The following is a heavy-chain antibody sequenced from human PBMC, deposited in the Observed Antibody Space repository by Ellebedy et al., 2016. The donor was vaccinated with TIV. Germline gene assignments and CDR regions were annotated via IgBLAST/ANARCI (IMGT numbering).Heavy chain of an antibody. CDR3: AKNQGSGSPYYYAMDV. D-gene: IGHD3-10*01. V-gene: IGHV3-23*01. Sequence: GESLKISCAASGFTFRNYAMTWVRQAPGKRLEWVSVVSGSGEKTYYPDSVKGRFTISRDNSKHTLDLQMNNVRAEDAAVYFCAKNQGSGSPYYYAMDVWGQGTTVIVSS. CDR1: GFTFRNYA. J-gene: IGHJ6*02. CDR2: VSGSGEKT.